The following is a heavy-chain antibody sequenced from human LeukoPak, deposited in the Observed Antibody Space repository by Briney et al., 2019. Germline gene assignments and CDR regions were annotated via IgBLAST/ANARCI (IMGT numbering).Heavy chain of an antibody. D-gene: IGHD6-13*01. Sequence: PGGSLRLSCAASGFTFSSYAMHSVRHAPGKGLEYVSAIISNGYSTYYANSVKGRFTMSRDNSKNTLYLQMGSLRAEDTAVYYCARGNSSWYYDAFDIWGEGTMVTVSS. CDR1: GFTFSSYA. J-gene: IGHJ3*02. CDR3: ARGNSSWYYDAFDI. V-gene: IGHV3-64*01. CDR2: IISNGYST.